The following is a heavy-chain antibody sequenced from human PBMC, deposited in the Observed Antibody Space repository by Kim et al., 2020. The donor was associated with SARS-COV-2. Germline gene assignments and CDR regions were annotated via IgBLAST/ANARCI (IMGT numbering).Heavy chain of an antibody. Sequence: SLRLSCTASGFTFGDYAMSWVRQAPGKGLEWVGFIRSKAYGGTTEYAASVKGRFTISRDDSKSIAYLQMNSLKTEDTAVYYCTRDHAIRPQYCSSNSCYRYYFDYWGQGTLVTVSS. CDR3: TRDHAIRPQYCSSNSCYRYYFDY. D-gene: IGHD2-2*01. CDR2: IRSKAYGGTT. CDR1: GFTFGDYA. V-gene: IGHV3-49*04. J-gene: IGHJ4*02.